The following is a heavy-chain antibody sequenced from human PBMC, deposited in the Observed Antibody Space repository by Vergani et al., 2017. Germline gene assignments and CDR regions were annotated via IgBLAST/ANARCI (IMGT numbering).Heavy chain of an antibody. CDR3: ARDLSWNYSFDY. V-gene: IGHV3-53*01. CDR1: GFTVSSNY. CDR2: IYSGGST. J-gene: IGHJ4*02. Sequence: EVQLVESGGGLIQPGGSLRLSCAASGFTVSSNYMSWVRQAPGKGLEWVSVIYSGGSTYYADSVKGRVTISRDNSKNTLYLQMNSLRAEDTAVYYCARDLSWNYSFDYWGQGTLVTVSS. D-gene: IGHD1-7*01.